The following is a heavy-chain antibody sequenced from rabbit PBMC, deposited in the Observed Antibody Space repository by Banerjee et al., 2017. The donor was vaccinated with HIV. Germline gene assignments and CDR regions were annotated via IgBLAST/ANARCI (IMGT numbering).Heavy chain of an antibody. CDR3: ARTAYADYGYYFNL. CDR2: IGIRYGRT. D-gene: IGHD6-1*01. J-gene: IGHJ4*01. CDR1: GFSFSSGYY. Sequence: SLEESGGDLVKPGASLTLACTASGFSFSSGYYMCWVRQAPGKGLEWIGCIGIRYGRTYYATWAKGRFTISETSSTTVTLQMTSLTAADTATYFCARTAYADYGYYFNLWGQGTLVTVS. V-gene: IGHV1S40*01.